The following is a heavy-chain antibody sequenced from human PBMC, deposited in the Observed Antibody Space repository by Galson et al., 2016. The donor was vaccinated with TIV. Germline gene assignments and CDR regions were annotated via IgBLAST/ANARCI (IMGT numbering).Heavy chain of an antibody. CDR3: SRDRGSMTMILVVDYYYGMDV. Sequence: SVKVSCKASGYTFSYYGISWVRRAPGQGLEWMGWISGHSGNTDYARTFQGRLVMTTDTSTGTAFMAVRSLTSDDTAVYYCSRDRGSMTMILVVDYYYGMDVWGQGTTVTVSS. CDR1: GYTFSYYG. CDR2: ISGHSGNT. V-gene: IGHV1-18*04. D-gene: IGHD3-22*01. J-gene: IGHJ6*02.